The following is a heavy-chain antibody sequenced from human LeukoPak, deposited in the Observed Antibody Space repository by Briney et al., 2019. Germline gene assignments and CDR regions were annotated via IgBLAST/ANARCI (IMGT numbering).Heavy chain of an antibody. CDR2: INHSGST. CDR3: ARAKTSPRGYSYGYMY. CDR1: GGSFSGYY. Sequence: PSETLSLTCAVYGGSFSGYYWSWIRQPPGKGLEWIGEINHSGSTNYNPSLKNRVTISVDTSKNQFSLKLSSVTAADTAVYYCARAKTSPRGYSYGYMYWGQGTLVTVSS. J-gene: IGHJ4*02. V-gene: IGHV4-34*01. D-gene: IGHD5-18*01.